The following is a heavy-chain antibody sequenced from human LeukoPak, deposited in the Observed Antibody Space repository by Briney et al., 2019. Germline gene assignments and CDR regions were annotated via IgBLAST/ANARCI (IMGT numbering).Heavy chain of an antibody. CDR1: GFTFSSDA. CDR3: ARGDRGTAAGNNWFNP. D-gene: IGHD6-13*01. Sequence: GRSLRLSCVASGFTFSSDAMHWVRQAPGKGLEWVAVISYDGKEKYHADSVKGRFTISRDNSKNTLYLQMNSLRVEDTAVYYCARGDRGTAAGNNWFNPWGQGTLVTVSS. V-gene: IGHV3-30*04. J-gene: IGHJ5*02. CDR2: ISYDGKEK.